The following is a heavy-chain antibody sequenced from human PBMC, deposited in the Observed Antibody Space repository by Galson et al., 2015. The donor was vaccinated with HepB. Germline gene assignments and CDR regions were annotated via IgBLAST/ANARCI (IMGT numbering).Heavy chain of an antibody. D-gene: IGHD2-15*01. CDR2: INPSGGST. CDR3: ARGVGGYCSGGSCYSVRYLDY. J-gene: IGHJ4*02. Sequence: SVKVSCKASGYTFTSFYMYWVRQAPGDGLEWVGIINPSGGSTSYAQKFQGRVTMTRDTSTSTAYMELSSLRSEDTAVYYCARGVGGYCSGGSCYSVRYLDYWGQGTLVTVSS. V-gene: IGHV1-46*01. CDR1: GYTFTSFY.